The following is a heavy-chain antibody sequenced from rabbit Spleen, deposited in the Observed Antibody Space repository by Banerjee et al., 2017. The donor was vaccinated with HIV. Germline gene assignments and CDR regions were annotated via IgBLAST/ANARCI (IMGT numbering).Heavy chain of an antibody. CDR2: IDPVFGST. V-gene: IGHV1S40*01. CDR1: GFSFSKNYW. CDR3: ARDLVGVIGWNFKL. D-gene: IGHD1-1*01. Sequence: QSLEESGGDLVKPEGSLTLTCTASGFSFSKNYWMCWVRQAPGKGLEWIGYIDPVFGSTYYANWVNGRFTISSHNAQNTLYLQLRSLTAADTATYFCARDLVGVIGWNFKLWGPGTLVTVS. J-gene: IGHJ4*01.